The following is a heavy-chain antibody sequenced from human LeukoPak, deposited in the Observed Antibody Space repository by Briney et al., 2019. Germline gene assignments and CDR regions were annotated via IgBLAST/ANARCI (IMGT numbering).Heavy chain of an antibody. D-gene: IGHD5-24*01. CDR1: GHSSNTCG. CDR2: ISPYNSHS. J-gene: IGHJ6*03. V-gene: IGHV1-18*01. Sequence: ASETVSRKASGHSSNTCGITWVRQAPGQGLDWIEWISPYNSHSKYAHNFQGRVTITRDISTTTLHMEVRRRDSHDTARYFRANVEKGRYFFYYMDVWGKGTAVTVS. CDR3: ANVEKGRYFFYYMDV.